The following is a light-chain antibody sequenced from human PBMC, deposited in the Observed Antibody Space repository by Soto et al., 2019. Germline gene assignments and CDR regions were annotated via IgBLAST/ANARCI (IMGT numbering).Light chain of an antibody. CDR3: QQRSHCHGIT. V-gene: IGKV1-27*01. Sequence: IQMTQSPSSLSASLGDSATLSCRASQGISNHLAWYQQKPGKVPKLLIYAASTFQSGVPSRFSGSGSGTDLALTISILQPEDYAAYYYQQRSHCHGITFGQGTRLEI. CDR1: QGISNH. CDR2: AAS. J-gene: IGKJ5*01.